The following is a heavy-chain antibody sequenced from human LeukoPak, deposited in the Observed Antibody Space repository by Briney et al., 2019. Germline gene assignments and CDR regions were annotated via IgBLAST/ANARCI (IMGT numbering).Heavy chain of an antibody. CDR3: LAYGSGSYYTLVSRYFDY. J-gene: IGHJ4*02. CDR2: IYYSGST. CDR1: GGSISSSSYY. D-gene: IGHD3-10*01. Sequence: SETLSLTCTVSGGSISSSSYYWGWIRQPPGKGLEWIGSIYYSGSTYYNPSLKSRVTISVDTSKNQFSLKLSSVTAADTAVYYCLAYGSGSYYTLVSRYFDYWGQGTLVTVSS. V-gene: IGHV4-39*07.